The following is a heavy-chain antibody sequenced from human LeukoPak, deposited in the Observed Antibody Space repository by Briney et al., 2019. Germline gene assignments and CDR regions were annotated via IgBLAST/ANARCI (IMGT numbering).Heavy chain of an antibody. J-gene: IGHJ4*02. CDR1: GFTFSNAW. Sequence: GGSLRLSCAASGFTFSNAWMSWVRQAPGKGLEWVGRIKSKTDGGTTDYAAPVKGRFTISRDDSKNTLYLQMNSLKTEDTAAYYCTTGYDSSGYFREYYFDYWGQGTLVTVSS. V-gene: IGHV3-15*01. CDR3: TTGYDSSGYFREYYFDY. D-gene: IGHD3-22*01. CDR2: IKSKTDGGTT.